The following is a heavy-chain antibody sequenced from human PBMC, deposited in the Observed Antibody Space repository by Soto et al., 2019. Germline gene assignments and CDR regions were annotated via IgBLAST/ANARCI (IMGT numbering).Heavy chain of an antibody. Sequence: EVQLVESGGGLVQPGGSLRLSCVVSGFTFSSYWMHWVRQAPGEGLVWVSRINNEGSATSYADSVKGRFTISRDIDKNTMHLQMDRLRAEDTGVYYCARGGYGAQGDYYGMDVWGQGTTVTVSS. CDR2: INNEGSAT. J-gene: IGHJ6*02. CDR3: ARGGYGAQGDYYGMDV. D-gene: IGHD4-17*01. CDR1: GFTFSSYW. V-gene: IGHV3-74*01.